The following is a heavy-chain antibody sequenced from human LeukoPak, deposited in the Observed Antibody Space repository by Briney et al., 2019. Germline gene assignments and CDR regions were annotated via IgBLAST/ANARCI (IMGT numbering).Heavy chain of an antibody. Sequence: SETLSLTCAVYGGSFSGYYWSWIRQPPGKGLEWIGEINHSGSTNYNPSLKSRVTISVDTSKNQFSLKLSSVTAADTAVYYCARARPQTYYYDSSGYNWFDPWGQGTLVTVSS. CDR3: ARARPQTYYYDSSGYNWFDP. CDR2: INHSGST. CDR1: GGSFSGYY. D-gene: IGHD3-22*01. V-gene: IGHV4-34*01. J-gene: IGHJ5*02.